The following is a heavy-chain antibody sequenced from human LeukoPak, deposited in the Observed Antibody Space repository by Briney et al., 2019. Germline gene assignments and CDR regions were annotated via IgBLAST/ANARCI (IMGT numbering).Heavy chain of an antibody. Sequence: LSLTCAVYGGSFSGYYWSRIRQPPGKGLEWVSYISSSGSTMYYTDSVKGRFTISRDNAKDSLYLQMNSLRAEDTAVYYCAKGDSHYSCSWYRPDWFDPWGQGTLVPVSS. J-gene: IGHJ5*02. CDR1: GGSFSGYY. CDR3: AKGDSHYSCSWYRPDWFDP. D-gene: IGHD6-13*01. CDR2: ISSSGSTM. V-gene: IGHV3-11*01.